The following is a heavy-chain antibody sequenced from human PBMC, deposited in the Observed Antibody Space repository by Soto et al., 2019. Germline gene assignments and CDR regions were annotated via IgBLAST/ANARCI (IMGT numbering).Heavy chain of an antibody. D-gene: IGHD6-19*01. CDR1: GYSFTSYW. V-gene: IGHV5-51*01. J-gene: IGHJ5*02. CDR3: ARLGSGWYSAWFAP. CDR2: IYPGDSDT. Sequence: GESLKISCKASGYSFTSYWIAWVRQMPGKGLEWMGIIYPGDSDTRYSPSFQGQVTISANKSINTAYVQWSSLKASDSAMYYCARLGSGWYSAWFAPWGQGTLVIVSS.